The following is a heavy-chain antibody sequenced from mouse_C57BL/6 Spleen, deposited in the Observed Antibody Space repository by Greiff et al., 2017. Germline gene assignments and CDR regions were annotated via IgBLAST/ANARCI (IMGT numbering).Heavy chain of an antibody. CDR3: AREGGYYYGSSRYFDV. V-gene: IGHV1-54*01. J-gene: IGHJ1*03. CDR1: GYAFTNYL. D-gene: IGHD1-1*01. Sequence: VQLQQSGAELVRPGTSVKVSCKASGYAFTNYLIEWVKQRPGQGLEWIGVINPGSGGTNYNETFKGKATLTADKSSSTAYMQLSSLTSEDSAVYFCAREGGYYYGSSRYFDVWGTGTTVTVSS. CDR2: INPGSGGT.